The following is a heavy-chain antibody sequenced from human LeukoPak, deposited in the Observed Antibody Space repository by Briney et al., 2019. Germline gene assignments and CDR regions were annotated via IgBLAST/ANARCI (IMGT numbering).Heavy chain of an antibody. CDR3: ARDSLTTRIQLWLPYFDY. CDR1: GFTFSSYS. D-gene: IGHD5-18*01. J-gene: IGHJ4*02. Sequence: PGGSLRLSCAASGFTFSSYSMNWVRQAPGKGLEWVSSISSSSSYIYYADSVKGRFTISRDNAKNSLYLQMNSLRAEDTAVYYCARDSLTTRIQLWLPYFDYWGQGTLVTVSS. CDR2: ISSSSSYI. V-gene: IGHV3-21*01.